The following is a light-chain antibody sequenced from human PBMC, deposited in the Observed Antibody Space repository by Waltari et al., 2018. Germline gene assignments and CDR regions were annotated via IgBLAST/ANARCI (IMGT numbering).Light chain of an antibody. CDR3: SSYTSSSTLV. CDR2: DVS. CDR1: DVGRYNY. J-gene: IGLJ3*02. V-gene: IGLV2-14*03. Sequence: DVGRYNYVSWYQQYPGTAPKLIIYDVSNRPSGVSNRFSGSKSGNTASLTISGLQAEDEADYYCSSYTSSSTLVFGGGTKLTVL.